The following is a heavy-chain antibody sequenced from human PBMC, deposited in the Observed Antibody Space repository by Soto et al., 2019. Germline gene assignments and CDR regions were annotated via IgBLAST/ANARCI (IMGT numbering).Heavy chain of an antibody. D-gene: IGHD4-4*01. Sequence: PSETLSLTCTVSGGSISSYYWSWIRQPPGKGLEWIGYIYYSGSTNYNPSLKSRVTISVDTSKNQFSLKLSSVTAADTAVYYCARVGSVTNYWGQGNRITGSS. CDR2: IYYSGST. J-gene: IGHJ4*02. CDR3: ARVGSVTNY. V-gene: IGHV4-59*01. CDR1: GGSISSYY.